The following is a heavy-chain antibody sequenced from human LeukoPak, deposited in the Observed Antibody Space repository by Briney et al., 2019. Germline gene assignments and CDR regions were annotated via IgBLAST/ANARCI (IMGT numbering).Heavy chain of an antibody. CDR2: ISGSGGNT. Sequence: GGSLRLSCAASGFTFSSYAMSWVRQAPGKGLEWVSAISGSGGNTYYADSVKGRFTISRDNSKDTLYLQMNSLRAEDTAVYYCAKDVGAARPFYYFDYWGQGTLVTVSS. J-gene: IGHJ4*02. D-gene: IGHD6-6*01. V-gene: IGHV3-23*01. CDR3: AKDVGAARPFYYFDY. CDR1: GFTFSSYA.